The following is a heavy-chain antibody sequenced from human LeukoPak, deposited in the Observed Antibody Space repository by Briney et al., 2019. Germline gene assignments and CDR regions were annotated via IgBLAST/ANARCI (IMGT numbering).Heavy chain of an antibody. J-gene: IGHJ3*02. D-gene: IGHD3-22*01. V-gene: IGHV1-18*01. CDR2: ISAYNGNT. CDR1: GYTFSNYG. Sequence: ASVKVSCKASGYTFSNYGISWVRQAPGQGLEWMGWISAYNGNTNYAQRLQGRVTMTTDTSTSTAYMELRSLRSDDTAVYYCARVQSITMIGGDDAFDIWGQGTMVTVSS. CDR3: ARVQSITMIGGDDAFDI.